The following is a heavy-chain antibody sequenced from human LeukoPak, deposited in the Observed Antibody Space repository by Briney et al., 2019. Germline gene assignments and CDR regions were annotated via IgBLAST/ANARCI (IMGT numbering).Heavy chain of an antibody. D-gene: IGHD3-22*01. CDR2: IYYSGST. CDR1: GVSISSYY. V-gene: IGHV4-59*01. Sequence: PSETLSLTCTVSGVSISSYYWSWIRQPPGKGLEWIGYIYYSGSTNYNPSLKSRVTISVDTSKNQFSLKLSSVTAADTAVYYCARAGYYDSSGYYDYWGQGTLVTVSS. J-gene: IGHJ4*02. CDR3: ARAGYYDSSGYYDY.